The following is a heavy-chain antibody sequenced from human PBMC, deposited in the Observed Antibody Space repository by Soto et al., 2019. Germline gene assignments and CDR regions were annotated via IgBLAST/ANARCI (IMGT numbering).Heavy chain of an antibody. CDR1: GYTFTSYA. CDR3: AWHREMGIALCY. V-gene: IGHV1-3*01. CDR2: INAGNGNT. D-gene: IGHD6-13*01. Sequence: GASVKVSCKASGYTFTSYAMHWVRQAPGQRLEWMGWINAGNGNTKYSQKFQGRVTITRDTSASTAYMELSSLRSEDTAVYYCAWHREMGIALCYWGQGTLVTVSS. J-gene: IGHJ4*02.